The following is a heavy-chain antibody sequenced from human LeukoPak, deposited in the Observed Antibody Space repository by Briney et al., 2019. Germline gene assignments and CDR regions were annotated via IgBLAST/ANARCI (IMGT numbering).Heavy chain of an antibody. CDR2: IYSGGST. D-gene: IGHD2-15*01. Sequence: PGGSLRLSCAASGFTVSSNYMSWVRQAPGKGLEWVSVIYSGGSTYYADSVKGRFTISRDNSKNTLYLQMNSLRAEDTAVYYCARGSSAASQDYYYYGMDVWGQGTTVTVSS. J-gene: IGHJ6*02. CDR3: ARGSSAASQDYYYYGMDV. V-gene: IGHV3-66*01. CDR1: GFTVSSNY.